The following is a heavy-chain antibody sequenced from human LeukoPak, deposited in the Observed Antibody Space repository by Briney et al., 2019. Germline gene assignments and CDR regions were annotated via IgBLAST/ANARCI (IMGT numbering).Heavy chain of an antibody. V-gene: IGHV1-2*02. CDR2: INPNSGGT. D-gene: IGHD4-17*01. J-gene: IGHJ4*02. CDR1: GYTFTGYY. CDR3: ARDSSYGDYVVPFY. Sequence: ASVTVSCKASGYTFTGYYMHWVRQAPGQGLEWMGWINPNSGGTNYAQKFQGRVTMTRDTSTSTVYMELSSLRSEDTAVYYCARDSSYGDYVVPFYWGQGTLVTVSS.